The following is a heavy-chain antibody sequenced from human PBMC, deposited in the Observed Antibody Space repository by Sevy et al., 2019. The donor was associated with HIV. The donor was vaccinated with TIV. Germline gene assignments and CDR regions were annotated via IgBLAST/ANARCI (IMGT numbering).Heavy chain of an antibody. Sequence: GGSLRLSCAASGFTFSSYGMHWVRQAPGKGLEWVAVIWYDGSNKYYADSVKGRFTISRDNSKNTLYLQMNSLRAEDTAVYYCARDPTSFVIVGARGRYFDYWGQGTLVTVSS. CDR2: IWYDGSNK. J-gene: IGHJ4*02. CDR3: ARDPTSFVIVGARGRYFDY. CDR1: GFTFSSYG. D-gene: IGHD1-26*01. V-gene: IGHV3-33*01.